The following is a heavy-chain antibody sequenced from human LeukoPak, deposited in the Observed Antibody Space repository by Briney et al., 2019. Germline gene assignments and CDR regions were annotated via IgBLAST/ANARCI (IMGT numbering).Heavy chain of an antibody. D-gene: IGHD6-13*01. CDR3: ATKLAAVTGLDY. V-gene: IGHV3-53*01. Sequence: GGSLRLSCAASGLTVSSNYMSWVRQAPGKGLEWVSVIYSGGSTYYADSVKGRFTISRDNSKNTLYLQMNSLRAEDTAVYYCATKLAAVTGLDYWGQGTLVTVSS. J-gene: IGHJ4*02. CDR2: IYSGGST. CDR1: GLTVSSNY.